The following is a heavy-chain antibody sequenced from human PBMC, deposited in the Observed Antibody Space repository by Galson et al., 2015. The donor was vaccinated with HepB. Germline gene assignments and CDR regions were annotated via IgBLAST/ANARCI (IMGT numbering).Heavy chain of an antibody. J-gene: IGHJ4*02. CDR1: GYSFTIYT. V-gene: IGHV1-3*01. Sequence: SVKVSCKASGYSFTIYTIHWVRQAPGHRLEWMGWVRAGNDNTKYSQKFQDRITLTWDTSATTAYMELSSLESEDTAVYYCARGGQWPQFYYFDYWGRGTLVTVSS. CDR2: VRAGNDNT. D-gene: IGHD5-24*01. CDR3: ARGGQWPQFYYFDY.